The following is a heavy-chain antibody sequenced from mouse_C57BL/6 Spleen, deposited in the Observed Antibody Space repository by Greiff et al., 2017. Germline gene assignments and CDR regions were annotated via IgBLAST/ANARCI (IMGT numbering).Heavy chain of an antibody. CDR3: ARSNYGNHWYFDV. J-gene: IGHJ1*03. V-gene: IGHV1-7*01. D-gene: IGHD2-1*01. Sequence: VQLQQSGAELAKPGASVMLSCKASGYTFTSYWMHWVKQRPGQGLEWIGYINPSSGYTKYNQKFKDKATLTADKSSSTAYMQLSSLTYEDSAVYYCARSNYGNHWYFDVWGTGTTVTVSS. CDR2: INPSSGYT. CDR1: GYTFTSYW.